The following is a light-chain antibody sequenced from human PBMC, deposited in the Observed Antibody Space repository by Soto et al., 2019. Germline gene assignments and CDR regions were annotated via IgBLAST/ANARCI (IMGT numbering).Light chain of an antibody. CDR2: DVS. V-gene: IGLV2-11*01. J-gene: IGLJ3*02. CDR3: CPYAGSRV. CDR1: SSDVGEYDY. Sequence: QSALTQPRSVSGSPGQSVTISCTGTSSDVGEYDYVSWYQHHPGKAPKLMIYDVSQRPSGVPDRFSGSKSGSTASLTISGLQAEDEADYYCCPYAGSRVFGGGTKLTVL.